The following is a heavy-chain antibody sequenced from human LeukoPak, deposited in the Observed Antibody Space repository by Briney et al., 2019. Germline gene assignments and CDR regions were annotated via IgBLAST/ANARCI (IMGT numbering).Heavy chain of an antibody. J-gene: IGHJ4*02. D-gene: IGHD6-19*01. CDR1: GVSMSSYY. Sequence: SETLSLTCTVSGVSMSSYYWSWIRQPAGKGLEWIGHIYSSGSTNYKSSLKSRVTMSVDTSKKQFSLKLSSVTAADTAVYYCARQGGSGWHFSPYYFDYWGRGTLVTVSS. CDR2: IYSSGST. V-gene: IGHV4-4*07. CDR3: ARQGGSGWHFSPYYFDY.